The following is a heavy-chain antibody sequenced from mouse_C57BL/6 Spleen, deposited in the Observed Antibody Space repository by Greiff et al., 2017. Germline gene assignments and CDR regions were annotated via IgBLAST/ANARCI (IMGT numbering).Heavy chain of an antibody. Sequence: QVQLQQSDAELVKPGASVKISCKVSGYTFTDHTIHWMKQRPEQGLEWIGYIYPRDGSTKYNEKFKGKATLTADKSSSTAYMQLNSLTSEDSAVDFCARRGIYYYGSPYLDYWGQGTTLTVSS. CDR2: IYPRDGST. CDR1: GYTFTDHT. J-gene: IGHJ2*01. D-gene: IGHD1-1*01. CDR3: ARRGIYYYGSPYLDY. V-gene: IGHV1-78*01.